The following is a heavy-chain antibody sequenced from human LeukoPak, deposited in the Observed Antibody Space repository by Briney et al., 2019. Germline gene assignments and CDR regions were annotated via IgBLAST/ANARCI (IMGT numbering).Heavy chain of an antibody. CDR2: IYYSGST. J-gene: IGHJ6*02. CDR1: GGSISSYY. D-gene: IGHD2/OR15-2a*01. CDR3: ARQWPTIFYGMDV. Sequence: TPSETLSLTCTVSGGSISSYYWSWIRQPPGKGLEWIGYIYYSGSTNYNPSLKSRVTISVDTSKNQFSLKLSSVTAADTAVYYCARQWPTIFYGMDVWGQGTTVTVSS. V-gene: IGHV4-59*01.